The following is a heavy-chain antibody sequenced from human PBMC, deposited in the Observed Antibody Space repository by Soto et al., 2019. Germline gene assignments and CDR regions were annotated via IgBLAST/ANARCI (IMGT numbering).Heavy chain of an antibody. Sequence: SETLSLTFTVSGGSINNHYWSWIRRPPGRGLEWIGYIYRSGSTKYNPSLKSRLTISVDTSKNQFSLKLSSVTAADTAVYYCARTLDYGHMDVWGKGTTVTVSS. V-gene: IGHV4-4*09. CDR3: ARTLDYGHMDV. J-gene: IGHJ6*03. CDR1: GGSINNHY. D-gene: IGHD3-16*01. CDR2: IYRSGST.